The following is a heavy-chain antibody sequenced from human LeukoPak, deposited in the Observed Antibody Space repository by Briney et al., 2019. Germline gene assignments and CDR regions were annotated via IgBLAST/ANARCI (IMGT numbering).Heavy chain of an antibody. CDR1: GYSISSGYY. CDR3: ARHSGYDILTGYYPWYFDY. V-gene: IGHV4-38-2*01. CDR2: MHHSGST. J-gene: IGHJ4*02. Sequence: SETLSLTCAVSGYSISSGYYWGWIRQPPGQGLEWTGSMHHSGSTDYNPSLKRRVTISVDTSKNQFSLKLRSVTAADTAVYYCARHSGYDILTGYYPWYFDYWGQGTLVTVSS. D-gene: IGHD3-9*01.